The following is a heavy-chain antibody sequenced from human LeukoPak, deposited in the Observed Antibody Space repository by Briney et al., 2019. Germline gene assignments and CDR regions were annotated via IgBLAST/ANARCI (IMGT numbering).Heavy chain of an antibody. Sequence: PSETLSLTCTVSGGSISSSSYYWGWIRQPPGKGLEWIGSIYYSGSTYYNPSLKSRVTISVDTSKNQFSLKLSSVTAADTAVYYCARGAGGNDDYWGQGTLVTVSS. CDR3: ARGAGGNDDY. CDR1: GGSISSSSYY. D-gene: IGHD4-23*01. CDR2: IYYSGST. J-gene: IGHJ4*02. V-gene: IGHV4-39*07.